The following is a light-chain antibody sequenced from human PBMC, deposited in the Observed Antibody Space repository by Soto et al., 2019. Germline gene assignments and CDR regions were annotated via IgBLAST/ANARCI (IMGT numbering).Light chain of an antibody. CDR2: DTY. CDR1: QSVGNS. J-gene: IGKJ2*03. CDR3: LQYNYWRPYS. Sequence: EIVMTQSPATLSLSPGERATLSCRAIQSVGNSVAWYQLKPGQAPRLLIYDTYTRATGTPARFSGSGSGAEFTLTISSLQSEDFAIYSCLQYNYWRPYSFGQGTKLEI. V-gene: IGKV3-15*01.